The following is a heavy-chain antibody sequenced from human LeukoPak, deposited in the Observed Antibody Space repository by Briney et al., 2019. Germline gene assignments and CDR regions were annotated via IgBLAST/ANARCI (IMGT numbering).Heavy chain of an antibody. Sequence: GGSLRLSCAASGLTFSSYAMSWVRQAPGMGLEWVSTISGNGGATYYADSVKGRFTISRDNSKNTLYLQMNSLRAEDTAVYYCAKDPPSSGTTFDYWGQGTLVTVSS. V-gene: IGHV3-23*01. CDR1: GLTFSSYA. CDR2: ISGNGGAT. D-gene: IGHD2/OR15-2a*01. CDR3: AKDPPSSGTTFDY. J-gene: IGHJ4*02.